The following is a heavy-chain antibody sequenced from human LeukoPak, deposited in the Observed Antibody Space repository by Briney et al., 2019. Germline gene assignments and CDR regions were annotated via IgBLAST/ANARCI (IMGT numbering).Heavy chain of an antibody. D-gene: IGHD3-16*01. Sequence: PSETLSLTCAVYGGSFSGYYWSWIRQPPGKGLEWIGEINHSGSTNYNPSLKSRVTISVDTSKNQFSLKLSSVTAADTAVYYCARGLILMPRPSDYWGQGTLVTVSS. J-gene: IGHJ4*02. V-gene: IGHV4-34*01. CDR2: INHSGST. CDR3: ARGLILMPRPSDY. CDR1: GGSFSGYY.